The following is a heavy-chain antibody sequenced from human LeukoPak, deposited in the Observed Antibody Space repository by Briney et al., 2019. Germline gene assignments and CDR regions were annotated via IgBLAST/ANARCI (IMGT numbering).Heavy chain of an antibody. J-gene: IGHJ4*02. V-gene: IGHV4-4*07. Sequence: SETLSLTCTVSGGSISSYYWSWIRQPAGKGLEWIGRIYTSGSTNYNPSLKSRVTISVDTSKNQFSLKLSSVTAADTAFYYCARRGRGRGRTSVDLKSSPYYFDYWGQGTLVTVSS. CDR3: ARRGRGRGRTSVDLKSSPYYFDY. CDR2: IYTSGST. CDR1: GGSISSYY. D-gene: IGHD1-26*01.